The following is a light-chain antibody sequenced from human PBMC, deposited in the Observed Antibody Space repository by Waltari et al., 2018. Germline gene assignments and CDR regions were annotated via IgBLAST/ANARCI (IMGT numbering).Light chain of an antibody. Sequence: QSALTQPASVSGSPGQSITISCTGTSSDVGGYKYVSWYQQHPGKAPKLMIYDVSERPSGVSNRFSGSKSGNTASLTISGLQAEDEADYYCCSYAGSRNFVFGGGTKLTVL. V-gene: IGLV2-23*02. CDR3: CSYAGSRNFV. J-gene: IGLJ2*01. CDR1: SSDVGGYKY. CDR2: DVS.